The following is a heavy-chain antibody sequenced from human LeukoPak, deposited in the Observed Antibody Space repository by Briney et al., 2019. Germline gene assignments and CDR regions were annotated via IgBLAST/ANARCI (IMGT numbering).Heavy chain of an antibody. J-gene: IGHJ4*02. D-gene: IGHD3-3*01. CDR1: GVSFSGYY. CDR2: INHSGST. CDR3: ARFHDFWSGYSDY. V-gene: IGHV4-34*01. Sequence: PSETLSLTCAVYGVSFSGYYWSWLRQPPGKGLEWIGEINHSGSTNYNPSLKSRVTISVDTSKNQFSLKLSSVTAAHTAVYYCARFHDFWSGYSDYWGQGTLVTVSS.